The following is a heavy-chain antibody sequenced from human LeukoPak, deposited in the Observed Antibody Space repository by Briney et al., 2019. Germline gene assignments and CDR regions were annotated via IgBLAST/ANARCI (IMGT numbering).Heavy chain of an antibody. Sequence: ASAKVSCKASGYTFTGYYIHWVRQAPGQGLEWMVWINPNSGGTNYAQKFQGRVTMTRDTSICTAYMELSSLRSDDTAVYYCARGGYDSSGYPRSFDYWGQGTLVTVSS. CDR3: ARGGYDSSGYPRSFDY. CDR1: GYTFTGYY. D-gene: IGHD3-22*01. J-gene: IGHJ4*02. V-gene: IGHV1-2*02. CDR2: INPNSGGT.